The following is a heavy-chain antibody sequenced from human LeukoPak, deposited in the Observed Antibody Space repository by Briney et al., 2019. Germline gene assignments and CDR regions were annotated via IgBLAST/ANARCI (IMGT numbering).Heavy chain of an antibody. J-gene: IGHJ6*03. D-gene: IGHD3-10*01. V-gene: IGHV6-1*01. Sequence: SQTLSLTCAISGDSVSSNSAAWNWIRQSPSRGLEWLGRTYYRSKWYNDYAVSVKSRITINPHTSKNQFSLQLNSETPEDTAVYYCTRGENVYYYYYMDFWGKGTTVTISS. CDR3: TRGENVYYYYYMDF. CDR1: GDSVSSNSAA. CDR2: TYYRSKWYN.